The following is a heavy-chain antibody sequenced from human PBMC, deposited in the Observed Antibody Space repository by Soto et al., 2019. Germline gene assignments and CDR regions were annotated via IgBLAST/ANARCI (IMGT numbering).Heavy chain of an antibody. CDR3: ARIDIVVVPAAIGYYYYGMDV. CDR1: GYTFTSYG. CDR2: ISAYNGNT. J-gene: IGHJ6*02. Sequence: ASVKVSCKASGYTFTSYGISWVRQAPGQGLEWMGWISAYNGNTNYAQKLQGRVTMTTDTSTSTAYMELRSLRSDDTAVYYCARIDIVVVPAAIGYYYYGMDVWGQGTTVTVSS. V-gene: IGHV1-18*01. D-gene: IGHD2-2*01.